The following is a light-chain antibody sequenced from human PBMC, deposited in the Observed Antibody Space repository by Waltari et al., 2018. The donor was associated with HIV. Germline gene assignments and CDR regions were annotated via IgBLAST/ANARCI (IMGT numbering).Light chain of an antibody. CDR3: QHRYNWPRT. CDR2: EAS. Sequence: EIVLTQSPATLSLSPGERATLSCRASQSVNYYLVWYQQKPGQAPRLLIYEASKRATGIPARFSGIGSGTDFTLTISSLEPEDFAVYYCQHRYNWPRTFGQGTKVEIK. J-gene: IGKJ1*01. CDR1: QSVNYY. V-gene: IGKV3-11*01.